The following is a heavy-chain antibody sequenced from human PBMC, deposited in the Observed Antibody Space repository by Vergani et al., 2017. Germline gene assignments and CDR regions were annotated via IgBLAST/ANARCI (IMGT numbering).Heavy chain of an antibody. V-gene: IGHV3-30*18. CDR3: AKRAGNYYYYMDV. Sequence: QVQLVESGGGVVQPGRSLRLSCAASGFTFSSYGMHWVRQAPGKGLEWVAVISYDGSNKYYADSVKGRFTISRDNSKNTLYLQMNSLRAEDTAVYYCAKRAGNYYYYMDVWGKGP. CDR1: GFTFSSYG. J-gene: IGHJ6*03. CDR2: ISYDGSNK.